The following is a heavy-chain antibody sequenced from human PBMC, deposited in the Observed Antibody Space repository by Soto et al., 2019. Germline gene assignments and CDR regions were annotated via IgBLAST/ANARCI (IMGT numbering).Heavy chain of an antibody. CDR1: GFTFSSYS. V-gene: IGHV3-21*01. D-gene: IGHD6-13*01. Sequence: EVQLVESGGGLVKPGGSLRLSCAASGFTFSSYSMNWVRQAPGKGLEWVSSISSSSSYIYYADSVKGRFTISRDNAKNSLYLQMNSLRAEDTAVYYCARDSSGVPYSSSWYYYYYYGMDVWGQGTTVTVSS. CDR2: ISSSSSYI. CDR3: ARDSSGVPYSSSWYYYYYYGMDV. J-gene: IGHJ6*02.